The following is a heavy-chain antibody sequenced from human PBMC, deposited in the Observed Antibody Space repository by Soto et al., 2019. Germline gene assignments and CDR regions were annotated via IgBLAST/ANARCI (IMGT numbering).Heavy chain of an antibody. J-gene: IGHJ6*02. V-gene: IGHV3-7*01. D-gene: IGHD1-26*01. CDR2: IKQDGSEK. CDR3: ARSELMGYYYYYGMDV. Sequence: GGSLRLSCAASGFTFSSYWMSWVRQAPGKGLEWVANIKQDGSEKYYVDSVKGRFTISRDNAENSLYLQMNSLRAEDTAVYYCARSELMGYYYYYGMDVWGQGTTVTVSS. CDR1: GFTFSSYW.